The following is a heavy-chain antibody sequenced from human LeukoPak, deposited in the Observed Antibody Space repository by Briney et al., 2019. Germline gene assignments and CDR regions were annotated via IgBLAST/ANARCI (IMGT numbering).Heavy chain of an antibody. Sequence: PGRSLRLSCAASGFTFSSYAMHWVRQAPGKGLEWVAVISYDGSNKYYTDSVKGRFTISRDNSKNTLYLQMNSLRAEDTAVYHCPVSPTGYVWGSYRYRGFDYWGQGTLVTVSS. V-gene: IGHV3-30*04. D-gene: IGHD3-16*02. CDR3: PVSPTGYVWGSYRYRGFDY. CDR1: GFTFSSYA. J-gene: IGHJ4*02. CDR2: ISYDGSNK.